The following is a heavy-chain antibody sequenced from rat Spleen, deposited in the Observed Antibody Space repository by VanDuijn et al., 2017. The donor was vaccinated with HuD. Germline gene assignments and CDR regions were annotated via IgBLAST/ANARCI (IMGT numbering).Heavy chain of an antibody. CDR3: ARRYSSYIPFDY. V-gene: IGHV5-29*01. CDR1: GVTFSNYG. Sequence: EVQLVESGGGLAQPGRSLKLSCAASGVTFSNYGMHWIRQAPKKGLEWVATISYDGSSTYYRDSVKGRFTVSRDNAKSTLYLQMDSLRSEDTATYYCARRYSSYIPFDYWGQGVMVTVSS. CDR2: ISYDGSST. D-gene: IGHD1-2*01. J-gene: IGHJ2*01.